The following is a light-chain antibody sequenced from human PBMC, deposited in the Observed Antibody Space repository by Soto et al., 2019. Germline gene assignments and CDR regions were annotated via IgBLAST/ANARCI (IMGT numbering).Light chain of an antibody. CDR2: DVS. V-gene: IGLV2-14*01. Sequence: QSALTQPACVSGSPGQSITISCTGTSSDVGGYNYVSWYQQHPGKAPKLMIYDVSNRPSGVSNRFSGSKSGNTASLTISGLQAEDEADYYCSSYTSISTYVFGTGTKVTVL. J-gene: IGLJ1*01. CDR1: SSDVGGYNY. CDR3: SSYTSISTYV.